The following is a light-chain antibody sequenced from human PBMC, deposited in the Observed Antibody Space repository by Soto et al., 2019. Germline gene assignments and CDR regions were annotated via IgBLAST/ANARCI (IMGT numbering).Light chain of an antibody. CDR2: GAS. CDR3: QLYDSSSYT. V-gene: IGKV3-15*01. CDR1: QSVSSN. Sequence: EIVMTQSPATLSVSPGERATLSCRASQSVSSNLAWYQQKPGQAPRLLIYGASTRATGIPARFSGSGSGTDFTLTISRLEPEDFAVYFCQLYDSSSYTFGQGTKVDIK. J-gene: IGKJ2*01.